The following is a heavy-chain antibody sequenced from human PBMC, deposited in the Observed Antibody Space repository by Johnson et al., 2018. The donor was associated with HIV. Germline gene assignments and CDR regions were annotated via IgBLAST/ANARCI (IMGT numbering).Heavy chain of an antibody. J-gene: IGHJ3*02. V-gene: IGHV3-74*01. CDR2: INSDGSST. Sequence: VQLVESGGGLVKPGGSLRLSCAASGLTFSTYWMHWVRQAPGKGLVWVSRINSDGSSTVHADSVKGRFTVSRYNAKNTLYLQMNSLRAADTAVYYCAKDRRQSSWELLDDAFDIWGQGTMVTVSS. CDR3: AKDRRQSSWELLDDAFDI. CDR1: GLTFSTYW. D-gene: IGHD1-26*01.